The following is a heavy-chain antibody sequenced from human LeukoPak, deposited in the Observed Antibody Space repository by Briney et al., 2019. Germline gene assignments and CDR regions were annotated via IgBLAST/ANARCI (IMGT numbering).Heavy chain of an antibody. Sequence: GESLKISFKGSGSSFTSYWIGWVRQMPGKGLEWMGIIYPGDSYSRYSPSFQAQVTISVDKSMNTAYLQWSSLRTSDTAMYYCAGSRFWSGGSWYSAVDYWGQGTLVTVSS. CDR2: IYPGDSYS. J-gene: IGHJ4*02. V-gene: IGHV5-51*01. CDR3: AGSRFWSGGSWYSAVDY. CDR1: GSSFTSYW. D-gene: IGHD2-15*01.